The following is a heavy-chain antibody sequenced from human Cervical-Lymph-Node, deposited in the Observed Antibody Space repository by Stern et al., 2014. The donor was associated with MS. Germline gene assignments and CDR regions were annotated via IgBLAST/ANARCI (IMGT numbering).Heavy chain of an antibody. D-gene: IGHD6-13*01. CDR1: GDSISSRSYY. Sequence: QVQLQESGPGLVKPSETLSLTCTVSGDSISSRSYYWGWIRQSPGKGLEWIGSIYYSGSTYYNPSLQSRVTISVDTSKNQVSLKLISVTAADTAVYYCASPIAAAGISGFDYWGQGTLVTVSS. CDR2: IYYSGST. V-gene: IGHV4-39*01. CDR3: ASPIAAAGISGFDY. J-gene: IGHJ4*02.